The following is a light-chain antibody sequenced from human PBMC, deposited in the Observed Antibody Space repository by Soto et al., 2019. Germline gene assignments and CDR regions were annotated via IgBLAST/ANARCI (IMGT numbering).Light chain of an antibody. Sequence: DIVMTQSPDSLAVSLGERATINCKSSQSVLYSSNNNNYLAWYQQKPGHPPKLLIYWASTRESGVPDRFSGSGSGTEFTLTISSLQADDVAVYYCQQSYSTPLTFGGGTKVEIK. V-gene: IGKV4-1*01. CDR2: WAS. CDR1: QSVLYSSNNNNY. J-gene: IGKJ4*01. CDR3: QQSYSTPLT.